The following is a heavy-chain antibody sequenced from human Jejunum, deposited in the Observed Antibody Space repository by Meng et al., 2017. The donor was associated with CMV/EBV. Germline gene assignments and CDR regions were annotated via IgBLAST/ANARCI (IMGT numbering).Heavy chain of an antibody. CDR2: IYGGGTT. V-gene: IGHV3-53*01. J-gene: IGHJ4*02. CDR1: GFPVSSNY. Sequence: EVQLSEAGGCLFQPGVYLRLSCAASGFPVSSNYTSGVRQAPGKGLEWVSVIYGGGTTYYADSVKGRFTISRDNSKNTVYLQMNSLRAEDTAVYYCTRGGEDWGQGTLVTVSS. CDR3: TRGGED.